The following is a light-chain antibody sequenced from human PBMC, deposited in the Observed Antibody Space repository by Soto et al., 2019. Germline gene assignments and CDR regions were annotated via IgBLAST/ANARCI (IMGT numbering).Light chain of an antibody. V-gene: IGKV3-15*01. CDR3: QQYKNWPYT. CDR1: QSVSSD. J-gene: IGKJ2*01. Sequence: EIVMTQSPATLSVSPGERATLACRASQSVSSDLAWYQQKPGQAPRLLIFRASTRASGVPARFSGSGSATEFTLTISTLQSEDFEIYYCQQYKNWPYTFGQGTKLEI. CDR2: RAS.